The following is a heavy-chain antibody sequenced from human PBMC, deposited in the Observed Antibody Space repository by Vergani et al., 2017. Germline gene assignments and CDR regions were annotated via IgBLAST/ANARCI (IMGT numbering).Heavy chain of an antibody. Sequence: QVQLQQWGAGLLKPSETLSLTCAVYGGSFSGYYWSWIRQPPGKGLEWIGEINHSGSNNYNPSLKSRVTISVDTSKNQCSLKLRSVTAADTAVYYCRVIAAATMSPFDIWGKGTTVTVSS. V-gene: IGHV4-34*01. D-gene: IGHD6-13*01. CDR3: RVIAAATMSPFDI. CDR1: GGSFSGYY. J-gene: IGHJ6*04. CDR2: INHSGSN.